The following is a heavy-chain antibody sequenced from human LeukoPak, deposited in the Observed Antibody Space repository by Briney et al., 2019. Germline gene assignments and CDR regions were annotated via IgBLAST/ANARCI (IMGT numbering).Heavy chain of an antibody. D-gene: IGHD3-9*01. CDR1: GFTFDDYA. CDR3: AKDIQDNLRDTFSPEPA. J-gene: IGHJ4*02. CDR2: ISWNSGSI. Sequence: PGRSLRLSCAASGFTFDDYAMHWVRHAPGKGLEWVSGISWNSGSIGYADSVKGRFTISRDNAKNSLYLQMNSLRAEDTALYYCAKDIQDNLRDTFSPEPAWGQGTLVTVSS. V-gene: IGHV3-9*01.